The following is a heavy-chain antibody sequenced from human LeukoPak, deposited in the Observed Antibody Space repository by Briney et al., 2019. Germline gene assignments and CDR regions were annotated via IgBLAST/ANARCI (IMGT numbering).Heavy chain of an antibody. D-gene: IGHD1-26*01. CDR3: ARDIVGATKQVP. V-gene: IGHV4-34*01. CDR1: GGSFSGYY. CDR2: INHSGST. J-gene: IGHJ3*01. Sequence: SETLSLTCAVYGGSFSGYYWSWIRQPPGKGLEWIGEINHSGSTNYNPSLKSRVTISVDTSKNQFSLKLSSVTAADTAVYYCARDIVGATKQVPWDQGTMVTVSS.